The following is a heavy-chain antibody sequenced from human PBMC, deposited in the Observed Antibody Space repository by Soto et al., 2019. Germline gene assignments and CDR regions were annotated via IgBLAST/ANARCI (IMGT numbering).Heavy chain of an antibody. D-gene: IGHD2-15*01. CDR3: AGEVLVAATGWFDP. CDR1: GGTFSSYA. CDR2: IIPIFGTA. J-gene: IGHJ5*02. Sequence: QVQLVQSGAEVKKPGSSVKVSCKASGGTFSSYAISWVRQAPGQGLEWMGRIIPIFGTANYAQKFQGRVTMAADESTSTAYMGLGRLRSEGPAGYYCAGEVLVAATGWFDPWGQGTLVTVSS. V-gene: IGHV1-69*15.